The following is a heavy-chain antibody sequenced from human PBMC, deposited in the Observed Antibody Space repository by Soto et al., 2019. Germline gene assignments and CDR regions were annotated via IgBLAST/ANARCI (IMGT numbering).Heavy chain of an antibody. J-gene: IGHJ4*02. CDR3: ARHHVRGRTRAGAVEF. D-gene: IGHD3-10*02. V-gene: IGHV4-34*01. CDR1: GKSLSGYY. Sequence: SETLSLTCAVYGKSLSGYYRNWIRQPPGKALEWIGEINHSGNTNYNTSLKSRVTISVETSKNQLFLKLISITASDTAMYYSARHHVRGRTRAGAVEFWGQGTLVNVSS. CDR2: INHSGNT.